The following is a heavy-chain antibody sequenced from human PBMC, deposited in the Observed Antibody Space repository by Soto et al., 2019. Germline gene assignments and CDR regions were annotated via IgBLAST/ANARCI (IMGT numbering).Heavy chain of an antibody. CDR1: VFTLSDHF. V-gene: IGHV3-72*01. Sequence: PVGSLRLSWLVSVFTLSDHFIDWVRHTPLKWLECVGRSRNKANGYSISYAASVRGRFTISRDDSRNSLYLQMDSLKAEDTALYYCNRGLFDGGSRFFDIWGRGTLVTVSS. CDR2: SRNKANGYSI. D-gene: IGHD2-15*01. J-gene: IGHJ2*01. CDR3: NRGLFDGGSRFFDI.